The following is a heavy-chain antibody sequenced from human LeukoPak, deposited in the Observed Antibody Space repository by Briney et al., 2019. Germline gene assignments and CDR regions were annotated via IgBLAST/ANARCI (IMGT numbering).Heavy chain of an antibody. D-gene: IGHD6-6*01. CDR2: ISSNGGST. Sequence: GGSLRLSCAASGFTFSSYAMHWVRQAPGKGLEYVSAISSNGGSTYYANSVKGRFTISRDNSKNTLYLQMNSLRAEDTAVYYCARGIYISSSLNWFDPWGQGTLVTVSS. V-gene: IGHV3-64*01. CDR1: GFTFSSYA. CDR3: ARGIYISSSLNWFDP. J-gene: IGHJ5*02.